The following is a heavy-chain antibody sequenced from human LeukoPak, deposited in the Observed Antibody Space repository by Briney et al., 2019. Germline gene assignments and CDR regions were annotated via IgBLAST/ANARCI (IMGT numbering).Heavy chain of an antibody. CDR2: IYYSGST. CDR3: ARMKYYFDY. Sequence: SETLSLTCTVSGGSISSSSYYWGWIRQPPEKGLEWIGSIYYSGSTYYNPSLKSRVTISVDTSKNQFSLKLSSVTAADTAVYYCARMKYYFDYWGQGTLVTVSS. J-gene: IGHJ4*02. CDR1: GGSISSSSYY. V-gene: IGHV4-39*01.